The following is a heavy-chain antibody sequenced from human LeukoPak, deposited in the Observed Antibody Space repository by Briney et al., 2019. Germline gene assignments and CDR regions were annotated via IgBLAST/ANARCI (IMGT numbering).Heavy chain of an antibody. Sequence: NPSETLSLTCTVSGGSINDFYWNWIRQPPGKGLEWIGYIYSSGSTNYNPSLKSRVTISVDKSKNQFSLKLSSVTAADTAVYYCASGLTYDYWGQGTLVTVSS. CDR3: ASGLTYDY. V-gene: IGHV4-59*12. J-gene: IGHJ4*02. CDR1: GGSINDFY. CDR2: IYSSGST.